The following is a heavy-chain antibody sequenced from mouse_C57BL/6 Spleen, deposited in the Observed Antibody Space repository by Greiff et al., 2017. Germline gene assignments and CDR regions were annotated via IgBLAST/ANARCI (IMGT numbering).Heavy chain of an antibody. CDR2: IYPRSGNT. D-gene: IGHD1-1*01. Sequence: VNLVESGAELARPGASVKLSCKASGYTFTSSGISWVKQRPGPGLEWIGEIYPRSGNTYYNEKFKGKATLTAAKSSSTAYMELSSLTSEDSAVYVCARRHDGSSYYAMDYWGQGTSVTVSS. CDR3: ARRHDGSSYYAMDY. V-gene: IGHV1-81*01. J-gene: IGHJ4*01. CDR1: GYTFTSSG.